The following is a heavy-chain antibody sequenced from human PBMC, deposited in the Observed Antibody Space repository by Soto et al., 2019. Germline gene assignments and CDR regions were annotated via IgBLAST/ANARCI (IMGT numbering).Heavy chain of an antibody. J-gene: IGHJ5*02. D-gene: IGHD3-10*01. CDR1: GGSISSSSYY. CDR2: IYYSGST. Sequence: SETLSLTCTVSGGSISSSSYYWGWIRQPPGKGLEWIGSIYYSGSTYYNPSLKSRVTISVDTSKNQFSLKLSSVTAADTAVYYCARHLWFGESHNWFDPWGQGTLVTVSS. CDR3: ARHLWFGESHNWFDP. V-gene: IGHV4-39*01.